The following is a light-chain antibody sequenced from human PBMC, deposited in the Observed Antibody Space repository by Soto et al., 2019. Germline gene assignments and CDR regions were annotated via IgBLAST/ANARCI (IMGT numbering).Light chain of an antibody. J-gene: IGKJ2*01. V-gene: IGKV1-5*03. CDR2: RAS. CDR3: QQYNLYSAIT. Sequence: DIRLTQSPSTLSASVGDRVTITCRASQSISDRLAWYQQKSGKAPRLLIYRASSLENEVPSRFSDSGSGTEFTLTISSLQPDDFATYYCQQYNLYSAITFGQGTKLEI. CDR1: QSISDR.